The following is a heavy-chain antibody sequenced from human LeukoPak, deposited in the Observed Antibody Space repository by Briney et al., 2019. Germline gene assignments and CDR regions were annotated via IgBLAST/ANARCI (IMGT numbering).Heavy chain of an antibody. V-gene: IGHV1-2*02. CDR2: INPNSGGT. Sequence: PSVTVSCTASGYTFTGYYMHWVRQAPGQGHERMGWINPNSGGTNYAQKFQGRVTMTRDTSISSPYMELSRLTSDATAVYYCASLSAYDSSGYYPRWGQGTLVTVSS. J-gene: IGHJ4*02. D-gene: IGHD3-22*01. CDR1: GYTFTGYY. CDR3: ASLSAYDSSGYYPR.